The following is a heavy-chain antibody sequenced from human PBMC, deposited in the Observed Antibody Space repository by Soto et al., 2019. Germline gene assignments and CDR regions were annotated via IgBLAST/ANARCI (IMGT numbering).Heavy chain of an antibody. J-gene: IGHJ5*02. D-gene: IGHD2-8*01. CDR2: ISPSGSP. CDR1: RGSVSSGGYS. Sequence: SETLSLTCSVSRGSVSSGGYSWSWIRQAPGKGLEWIGFISPSGSPAYNPSLKSRVSISVDTSNNQISLELSSVTAADTAVYYCTRGVLAWGPGTLVTVSS. V-gene: IGHV4-30-2*01. CDR3: TRGVLA.